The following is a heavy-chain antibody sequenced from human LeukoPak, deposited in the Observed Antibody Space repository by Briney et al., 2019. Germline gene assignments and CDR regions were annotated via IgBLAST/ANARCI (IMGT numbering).Heavy chain of an antibody. Sequence: SETLSLTCAVYGGSFSGYYWSWIRQPPGKGLEWIGEINHSGSTNYNPSLKSRVTISVDTSKNQFSLKLSSVTAADTAVYYCASSGYMDVWGEGTTVTVSS. CDR1: GGSFSGYY. CDR2: INHSGST. D-gene: IGHD6-25*01. V-gene: IGHV4-34*01. J-gene: IGHJ6*03. CDR3: ASSGYMDV.